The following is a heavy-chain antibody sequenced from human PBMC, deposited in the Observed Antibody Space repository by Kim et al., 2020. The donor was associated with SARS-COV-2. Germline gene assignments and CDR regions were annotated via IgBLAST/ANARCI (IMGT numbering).Heavy chain of an antibody. CDR2: ISDTGTGT. D-gene: IGHD2-2*01. V-gene: IGHV3-23*01. J-gene: IGHJ6*02. CDR1: GLTFSKSN. Sequence: GGSLRLSCVASGLTFSKSNFNWVRQAPGKGPEWVSGISDTGTGTYYTDSVKGRFTISRVNSKNTVYLQMNSLRVEDTAVYYCARPNCHSTGCDYYYGMDVWGQGTTVTVSS. CDR3: ARPNCHSTGCDYYYGMDV.